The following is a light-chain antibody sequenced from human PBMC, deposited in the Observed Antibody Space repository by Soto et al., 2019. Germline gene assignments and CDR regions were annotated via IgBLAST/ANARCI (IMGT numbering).Light chain of an antibody. CDR3: QQYGSPPTT. CDR2: GAS. V-gene: IGKV3-20*01. CDR1: QIVTGTY. J-gene: IGKJ1*01. Sequence: EIVLTQSPGTLSLSPGERATLSCRASQIVTGTYLAWYQQKPGQAPRLLIYGASSRAPGIPDRFSGSGSGTDFTLTISRLEPEDFAVYSCQQYGSPPTTFGQGPKVEIK.